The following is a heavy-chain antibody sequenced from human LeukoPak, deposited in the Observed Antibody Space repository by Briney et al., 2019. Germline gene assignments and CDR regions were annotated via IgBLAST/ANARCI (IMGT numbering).Heavy chain of an antibody. Sequence: QPGGSLRLSCAASGFSVSNNYMSWVRQAPGKGLEWLANIKQDGSEEYYADSVKGRFTISRDNARNSLYLQMNSLRLEDTPLYYCARSDSGNYYGIGDWGQGTLVTVPS. CDR1: GFSVSNNY. CDR3: ARSDSGNYYGIGD. V-gene: IGHV3-7*01. D-gene: IGHD1-26*01. CDR2: IKQDGSEE. J-gene: IGHJ4*02.